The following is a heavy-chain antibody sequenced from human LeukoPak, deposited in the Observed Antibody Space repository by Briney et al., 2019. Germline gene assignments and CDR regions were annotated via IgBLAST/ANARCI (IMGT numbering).Heavy chain of an antibody. Sequence: GESLKISCKGSGYSFTSYWIGWVRQMPGKGLEWMGIIYPGDSDTRYSPSFQGQVTISADKSISTAYLQWSSLKASDTAMYYCPRHLYCGGDCYSDAFDIWGQGTMVTVSS. CDR1: GYSFTSYW. J-gene: IGHJ3*02. D-gene: IGHD2-21*02. CDR3: PRHLYCGGDCYSDAFDI. CDR2: IYPGDSDT. V-gene: IGHV5-51*01.